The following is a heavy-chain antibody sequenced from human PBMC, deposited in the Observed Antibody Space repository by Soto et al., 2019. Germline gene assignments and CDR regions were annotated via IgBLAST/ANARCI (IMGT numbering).Heavy chain of an antibody. V-gene: IGHV1-69*08. J-gene: IGHJ6*02. CDR3: GSDLGGRMDD. Sequence: QVQLVQSGAEVKKPGSSVRVSCKASGTIFSSYTISWVRQAPGQGLEWMGRIIPILGETNSAQKFQDRVTLTADKLPNTAYMALNRQRLAETTVDYSGSDLGGRMDDRGQETAVT. CDR2: IIPILGET. D-gene: IGHD3-16*01. CDR1: GTIFSSYT.